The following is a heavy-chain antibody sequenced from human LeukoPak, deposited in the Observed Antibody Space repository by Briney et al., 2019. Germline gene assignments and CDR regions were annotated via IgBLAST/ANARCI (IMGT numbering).Heavy chain of an antibody. CDR2: IYYSTST. Sequence: SETLSLTCTVSGGSISSYYWSWIRQPPGKGLEWIGYIYYSTSTTYKPSLKSRVTISVDTSKNQFSLKLSSVTAADTAVYYCARVTRGAFDYWGQGTLVTVSS. D-gene: IGHD3-10*01. CDR3: ARVTRGAFDY. CDR1: GGSISSYY. J-gene: IGHJ4*02. V-gene: IGHV4-59*01.